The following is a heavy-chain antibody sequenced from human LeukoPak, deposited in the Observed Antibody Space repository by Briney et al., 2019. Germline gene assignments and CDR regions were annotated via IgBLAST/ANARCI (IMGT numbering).Heavy chain of an antibody. V-gene: IGHV4-39*07. J-gene: IGHJ4*02. Sequence: PSETLSLTCTVSGGSISSSSYYWGWIRHPPGKGLEWIGSIYYSGSTYYNPSLKSRVTISVDRSKNQFSLKLSSVTAADTAVYYCARFPGARWGQGTLVTVSS. CDR2: IYYSGST. D-gene: IGHD7-27*01. CDR1: GGSISSSSYY. CDR3: ARFPGAR.